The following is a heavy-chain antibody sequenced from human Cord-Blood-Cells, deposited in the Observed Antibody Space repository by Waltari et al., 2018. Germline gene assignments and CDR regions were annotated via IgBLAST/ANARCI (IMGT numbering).Heavy chain of an antibody. CDR2: INHSGST. CDR3: ARGSATFDP. CDR1: GGSFSGYY. V-gene: IGHV4-34*01. Sequence: QVQLQESGPGLVKPSETLSLTCTVSGGSFSGYYWSWIRQPPGKGLEWIGEINHSGSTDNNPSLKSGVTISVDTSKNQFSLKLSSVTAADTAVYYCARGSATFDPWGQGTLVTVSS. J-gene: IGHJ5*02. D-gene: IGHD6-25*01.